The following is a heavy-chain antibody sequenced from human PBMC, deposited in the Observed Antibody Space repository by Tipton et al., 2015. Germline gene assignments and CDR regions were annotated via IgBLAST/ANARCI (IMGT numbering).Heavy chain of an antibody. CDR3: ARDAVYGYSSSWCDY. J-gene: IGHJ4*02. CDR2: ISPYNGLT. D-gene: IGHD6-13*01. CDR1: GYTFYSYG. V-gene: IGHV1-18*01. Sequence: QLVQSGAEVKMPGASVKVSCKASGYTFYSYGISWLRQAPGHGLEWVAWISPYNGLTEYAQRFQGRVMTTRDTSTSTVYMELSSLRSDDTAVYYCARDAVYGYSSSWCDYWGQGPLVTVSS.